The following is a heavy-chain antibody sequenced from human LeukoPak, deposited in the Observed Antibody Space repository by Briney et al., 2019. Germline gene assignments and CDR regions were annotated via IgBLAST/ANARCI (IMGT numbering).Heavy chain of an antibody. V-gene: IGHV3-11*01. Sequence: GGSLRLSCAASGFTFSDYYMSWIRQAPGKGLEWVSYISSSGSTIYYADSVKGRFTISRDNAKNSLYLQMNSLRAEDTAVYCCARDVNWNEGGYYYYYGMDVWGQGTTVTVSS. CDR1: GFTFSDYY. D-gene: IGHD1-20*01. CDR2: ISSSGSTI. CDR3: ARDVNWNEGGYYYYYGMDV. J-gene: IGHJ6*02.